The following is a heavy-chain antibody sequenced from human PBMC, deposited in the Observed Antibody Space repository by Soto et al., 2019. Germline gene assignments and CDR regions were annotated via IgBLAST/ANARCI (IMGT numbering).Heavy chain of an antibody. CDR1: GGSISSYY. J-gene: IGHJ6*02. Sequence: PSETLSLTCTVSGGSISSYYWSWIRQPPGKGLEWIGYIYYSGSTNYNPSLKSRVTISVDTSKNQFSLKLSSVTAADTAVYYCARDCSSTSCSLYYYGMDVWGQGTTVTVSS. V-gene: IGHV4-59*12. CDR2: IYYSGST. D-gene: IGHD2-2*01. CDR3: ARDCSSTSCSLYYYGMDV.